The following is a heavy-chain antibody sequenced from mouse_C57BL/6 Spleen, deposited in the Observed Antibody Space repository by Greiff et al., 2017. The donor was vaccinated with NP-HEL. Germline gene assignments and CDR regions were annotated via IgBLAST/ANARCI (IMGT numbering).Heavy chain of an antibody. CDR2: INTGSGGT. CDR1: GYAFTNYL. Sequence: QVQLKQSGAELVRPGTSVKVSCKASGYAFTNYLIEWVKQRPGQGLEWIGVINTGSGGTNYNEKFQGKATLTADKSSSTAYMQLSSLTSEDSAVYFCARAPITTVVGKYFDVWGTGTTVTVSS. J-gene: IGHJ1*03. CDR3: ARAPITTVVGKYFDV. D-gene: IGHD1-1*01. V-gene: IGHV1-54*01.